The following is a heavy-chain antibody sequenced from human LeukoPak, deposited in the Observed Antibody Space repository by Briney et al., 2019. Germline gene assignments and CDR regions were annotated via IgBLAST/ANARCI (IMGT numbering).Heavy chain of an antibody. Sequence: GGSLRLSCAASGFTFSSYGMHWVRQAPGKGLEWVAVISYDGSNKYYADSVKGRFTISTDNSKNTLYLQMNRLRAEDTAVYYCAKARKDYDSSTSFDYWGQGTLVTVSS. CDR3: AKARKDYDSSTSFDY. CDR1: GFTFSSYG. J-gene: IGHJ4*02. D-gene: IGHD3-22*01. V-gene: IGHV3-30*18. CDR2: ISYDGSNK.